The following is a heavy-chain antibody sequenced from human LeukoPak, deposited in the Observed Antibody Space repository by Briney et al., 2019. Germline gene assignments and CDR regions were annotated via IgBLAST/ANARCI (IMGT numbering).Heavy chain of an antibody. CDR3: ARDLKMVAGGTYYYYGMDV. V-gene: IGHV3-21*01. Sequence: GGSLRLSCAASGFTFSSYTMNWVRQAPGKGLEWVSSISSSSSNIYYADSVKGRFTISRDNAKNSLYLQMTSLRAEDTAVYHCARDLKMVAGGTYYYYGMDVWGQGTTVTVSS. CDR1: GFTFSSYT. CDR2: ISSSSSNI. D-gene: IGHD6-13*01. J-gene: IGHJ6*01.